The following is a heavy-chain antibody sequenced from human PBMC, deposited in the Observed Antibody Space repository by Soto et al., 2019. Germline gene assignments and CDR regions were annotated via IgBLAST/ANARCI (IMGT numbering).Heavy chain of an antibody. CDR1: GFTFSSYP. J-gene: IGHJ4*02. CDR2: ITGGATNA. V-gene: IGHV3-23*01. CDR3: AKEAARPGPCDS. D-gene: IGHD6-6*01. Sequence: EVQLLESGGGLVQPGGSLRLSCEASGFTFSSYPMSWVRQAPGKGLEWISGITGGATNAYYADSVKGRITISRDNSKNPLYLQLNSLRAEDTAVYYCAKEAARPGPCDSWGQGPRVTVSS.